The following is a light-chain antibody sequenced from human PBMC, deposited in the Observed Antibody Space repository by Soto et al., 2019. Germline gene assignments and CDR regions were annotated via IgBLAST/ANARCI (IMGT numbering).Light chain of an antibody. CDR1: SGDIGGYDY. J-gene: IGLJ1*01. V-gene: IGLV2-8*01. CDR2: GVT. Sequence: QSVLTQPPSASGSPGQSVTISCTGTSGDIGGYDYVSWYQQHPGKAPKLMIYGVTKRPLGVPDRFSGSTSGNTASLTVSGLQAEDEADYYCCSYAGSSAYVFGTGTKVTVL. CDR3: CSYAGSSAYV.